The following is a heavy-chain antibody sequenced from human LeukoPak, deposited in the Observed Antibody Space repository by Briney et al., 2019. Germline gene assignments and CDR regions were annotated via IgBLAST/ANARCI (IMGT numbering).Heavy chain of an antibody. J-gene: IGHJ4*02. D-gene: IGHD3-22*01. CDR2: IKQDGVEK. CDR3: ATDRYYFNTNAYARFDY. CDR1: GFTFCGYW. Sequence: GGSLRLSCAASGFTFCGYWMTWVRQAPGKGLEWVANIKQDGVEKNYVDSVKGRFTISRDNAKNSLDLQMTSLRAEDTAVYYCATDRYYFNTNAYARFDYWGQGTLVTVSS. V-gene: IGHV3-7*01.